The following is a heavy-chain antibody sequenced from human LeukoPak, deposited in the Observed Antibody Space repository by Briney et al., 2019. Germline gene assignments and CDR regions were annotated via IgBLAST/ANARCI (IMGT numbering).Heavy chain of an antibody. CDR3: ASSGYGDYSGFWDY. Sequence: SGGSLRLSCAASGFTFDDYGMSWVRQAPGKGLEWVSGINWNGGSTGYADSVKGRFTISRDNAKNSLYLQMNSLRAEDTALYYCASSGYGDYSGFWDYWGQGTLVTVSS. CDR1: GFTFDDYG. CDR2: INWNGGST. D-gene: IGHD4-17*01. J-gene: IGHJ4*02. V-gene: IGHV3-20*04.